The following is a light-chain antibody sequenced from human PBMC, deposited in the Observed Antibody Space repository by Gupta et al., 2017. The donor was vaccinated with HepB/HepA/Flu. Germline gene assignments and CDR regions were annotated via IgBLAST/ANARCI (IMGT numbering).Light chain of an antibody. CDR2: AAS. CDR3: QQSDSTPFR. J-gene: IGKJ4*01. Sequence: DIQMTQSPSSLSASVGDRVTITCRASQSISSYLNWYQQKPGKAPKLLIYAASSLQSGVPSRFSGSGSGTDFTLTISSLQPEDFATYYCQQSDSTPFRFGGGTKVEIK. V-gene: IGKV1-39*01. CDR1: QSISSY.